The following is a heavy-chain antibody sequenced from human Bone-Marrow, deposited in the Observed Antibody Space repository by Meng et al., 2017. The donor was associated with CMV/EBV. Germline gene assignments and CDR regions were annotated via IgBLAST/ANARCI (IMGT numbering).Heavy chain of an antibody. CDR1: GFTFSDYG. CDR3: ARDLGNGRITMSH. D-gene: IGHD3-3*01. Sequence: GGSLRLSCAGSGFTFSDYGIHWVRQAPGKGLEWVGFIRFDGSNKYYADSVKGRFTISRDNSNNTPYLQMSSLRAEDTAVYYCARDLGNGRITMSHWGQGKLVTVSS. J-gene: IGHJ4*02. V-gene: IGHV3-30*02. CDR2: IRFDGSNK.